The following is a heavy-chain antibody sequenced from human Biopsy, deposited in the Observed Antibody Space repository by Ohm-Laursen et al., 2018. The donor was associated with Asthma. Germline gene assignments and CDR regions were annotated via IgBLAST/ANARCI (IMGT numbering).Heavy chain of an antibody. D-gene: IGHD3-22*01. Sequence: TLSLTCTVSYGSITSGGYYWTWIRQHPGKGLEWIGPIYYRGSTYYNPSLKSRVSISIDTSKNQFSLKLSSVTAADTAVYYCAREQDYYDSRGYYRSFDYWGQGTLVTVSS. CDR2: IYYRGST. CDR3: AREQDYYDSRGYYRSFDY. CDR1: YGSITSGGYY. J-gene: IGHJ4*02. V-gene: IGHV4-31*03.